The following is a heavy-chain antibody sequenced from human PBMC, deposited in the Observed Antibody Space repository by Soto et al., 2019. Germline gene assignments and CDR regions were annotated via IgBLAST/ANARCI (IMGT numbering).Heavy chain of an antibody. CDR1: GFTFSSYW. CDR2: INSDGSST. CDR3: ARATGGYSYGYHFDY. V-gene: IGHV3-74*01. J-gene: IGHJ4*02. Sequence: GGSLRLSCAASGFTFSSYWMHWVRQAPGKGLVWVSRINSDGSSTSYADSVKGRFTISRDNAKNTLYLQMNSLRAEDTAVYYCARATGGYSYGYHFDYWGQGTLVTVSS. D-gene: IGHD5-18*01.